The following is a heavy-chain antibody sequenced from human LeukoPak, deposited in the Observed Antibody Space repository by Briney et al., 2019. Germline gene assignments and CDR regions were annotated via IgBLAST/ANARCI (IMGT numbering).Heavy chain of an antibody. CDR2: IYPGDSDT. D-gene: IGHD4-11*01. CDR3: ARTTGVYSKLWFDP. Sequence: GESLKISCKGSGYTFTNYWIGWVRQMPGKGLEWMGIIYPGDSDTRYSPPFQGRVTISADKSISTAYLQWSSLEASDTAMYYCARTTGVYSKLWFDPWGQGTLVTVSS. J-gene: IGHJ5*02. CDR1: GYTFTNYW. V-gene: IGHV5-51*01.